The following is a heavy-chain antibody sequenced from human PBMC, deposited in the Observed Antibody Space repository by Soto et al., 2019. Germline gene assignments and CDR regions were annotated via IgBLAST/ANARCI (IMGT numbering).Heavy chain of an antibody. CDR1: GFTFSSYR. V-gene: IGHV3-21*01. D-gene: IGHD2-15*01. J-gene: IGHJ5*02. CDR3: ARGFGSGGSCYITGP. CDR2: ISSSSSYI. Sequence: GGSLRLSCAASGFTFSSYRMNWVRQAPGKGLEWVSSISSSSSYIYYADSVKGRFTISRDNAKNSLYLQMNSLRAEDTAVYYCARGFGSGGSCYITGPWGKGTLATVP.